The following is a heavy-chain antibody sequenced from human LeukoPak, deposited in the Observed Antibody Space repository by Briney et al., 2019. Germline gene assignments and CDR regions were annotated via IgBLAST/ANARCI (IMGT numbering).Heavy chain of an antibody. CDR2: IYYSGST. CDR1: GGSISSYY. D-gene: IGHD3-9*01. CDR3: ASPRGDILTGYWSDY. Sequence: PSETLSLTCTVSGGSISSYYWGWIRQPPGKGLEWIGSIYYSGSTYYNPSLKSRVTISVDTSKNQFSLKLSSVTAADTAVYYCASPRGDILTGYWSDYWGQGTLVTVSS. J-gene: IGHJ4*02. V-gene: IGHV4-39*07.